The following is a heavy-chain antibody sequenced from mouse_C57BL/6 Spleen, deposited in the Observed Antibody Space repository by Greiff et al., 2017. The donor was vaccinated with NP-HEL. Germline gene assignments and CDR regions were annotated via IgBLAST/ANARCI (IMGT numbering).Heavy chain of an antibody. Sequence: VQLQQSGAELVMPGASVKLSCKASGYTFTSYWMHWVKQRPGQGLEWIGEIDPSDSYTNYNQKFKGKSTLTVDKSSSTAYMQLSSLTSEDSAVYYCARRATVVATGGAMDYWGQGTSVTVSS. D-gene: IGHD1-1*01. CDR3: ARRATVVATGGAMDY. CDR1: GYTFTSYW. CDR2: IDPSDSYT. J-gene: IGHJ4*01. V-gene: IGHV1-69*01.